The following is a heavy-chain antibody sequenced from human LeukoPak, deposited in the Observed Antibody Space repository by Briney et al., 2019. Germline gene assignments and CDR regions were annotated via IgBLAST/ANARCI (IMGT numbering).Heavy chain of an antibody. J-gene: IGHJ4*02. V-gene: IGHV1-46*01. CDR3: ARTRGYYFDY. CDR2: INPSGGST. Sequence: ASVSVSRKSSGYSFTNYYMHWVRQAPGQALEWMGMINPSGGSTTYTQKFQGRVTMTRDMSTSTVYMESSSLTSEDTAVYYCARTRGYYFDYWGQGTLVTVSS. CDR1: GYSFTNYY.